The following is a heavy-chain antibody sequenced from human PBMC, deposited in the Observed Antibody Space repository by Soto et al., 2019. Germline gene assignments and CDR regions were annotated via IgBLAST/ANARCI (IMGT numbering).Heavy chain of an antibody. V-gene: IGHV1-69*02. CDR2: IIPILGIA. D-gene: IGHD4-4*01. Sequence: ASVKVSCKASGYTFSSYTISWVRQAPGQGLEWMGRIIPILGIANYAQKFQGRVTITADKSTSTAYMELSSLKTEDTAVYYCSRAGILTTPYYFDYWGQGTLVTVS. CDR3: SRAGILTTPYYFDY. CDR1: GYTFSSYT. J-gene: IGHJ4*01.